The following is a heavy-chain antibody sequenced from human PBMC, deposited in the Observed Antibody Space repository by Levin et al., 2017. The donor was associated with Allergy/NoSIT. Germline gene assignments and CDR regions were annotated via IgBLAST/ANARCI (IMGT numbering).Heavy chain of an antibody. D-gene: IGHD3-10*01. CDR3: ARDQITMVRGVIITREYYYYGMDV. CDR2: IYHSGST. CDR1: GGSISSSNW. J-gene: IGHJ6*02. V-gene: IGHV4-4*02. Sequence: PSETLSLTCAVSGGSISSSNWWSWVRQPPGKGLEWIGEIYHSGSTNYNPSLKSRVTISVDKSKNQFSLKLSSVTAADTAVYYCARDQITMVRGVIITREYYYYGMDVWGQGTTVTVSS.